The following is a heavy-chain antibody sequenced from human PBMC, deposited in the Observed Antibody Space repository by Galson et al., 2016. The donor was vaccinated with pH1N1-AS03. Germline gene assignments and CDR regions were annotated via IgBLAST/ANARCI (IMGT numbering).Heavy chain of an antibody. CDR2: ISSRGDSI. CDR1: GFTFRYSS. CDR3: ARIVTMSDFDS. Sequence: SPRLSCAASGFTFRYSSMNWVRQAPGKGLEWVSYISSRGDSIYYADSVKGRFSISRDNAKESLYLQMNSLSDEDTGVYYCARIVTMSDFDSWGQGTLVTVSS. D-gene: IGHD2-21*02. V-gene: IGHV3-48*02. J-gene: IGHJ4*02.